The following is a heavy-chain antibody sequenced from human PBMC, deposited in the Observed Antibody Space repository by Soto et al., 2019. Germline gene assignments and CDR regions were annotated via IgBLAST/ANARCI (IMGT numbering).Heavy chain of an antibody. CDR2: IIPIFGTA. CDR1: GGTFSSYA. D-gene: IGHD1-26*01. CDR3: ARDNIGGSYYGLIDY. Sequence: GASVKVSCKASGGTFSSYAISWVRQAPGQGLEWMGGIIPIFGTANYAQKFQGRVTITADESTSTAYMELSSLRSEDTAVYYCARDNIGGSYYGLIDYWGQGTLVTVSS. J-gene: IGHJ4*02. V-gene: IGHV1-69*13.